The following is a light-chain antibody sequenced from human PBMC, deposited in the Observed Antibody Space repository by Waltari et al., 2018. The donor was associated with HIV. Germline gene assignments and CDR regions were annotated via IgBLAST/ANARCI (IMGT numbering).Light chain of an antibody. V-gene: IGLV3-25*03. Sequence: SYELTQPPSVSVSPGQTARITCPGDALPKQYAYWYQQKPGQAPLLVIYKDTERPSGIPERFSGASSGTTVTLTITGVQAEDEASYYCQSTHSRGTYVVFGGGTKLTVL. CDR3: QSTHSRGTYVV. CDR1: ALPKQY. J-gene: IGLJ2*01. CDR2: KDT.